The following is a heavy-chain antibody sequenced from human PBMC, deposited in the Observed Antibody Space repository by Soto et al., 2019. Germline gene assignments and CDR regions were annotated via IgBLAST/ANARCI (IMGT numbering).Heavy chain of an antibody. CDR3: AREGYCSGGSCYNFQH. CDR2: IIPIFSTT. D-gene: IGHD2-15*01. CDR1: GGTFSSYA. Sequence: QVQLVQSGAEVKKPGSSVQVSCKASGGTFSSYAISWVRQAPGQGLEWMGGIIPIFSTTNYAQKFQGRVTLTADESTSTAYMELSSLRSEDTAVYYCAREGYCSGGSCYNFQHWGQGTLVTVSS. J-gene: IGHJ1*01. V-gene: IGHV1-69*01.